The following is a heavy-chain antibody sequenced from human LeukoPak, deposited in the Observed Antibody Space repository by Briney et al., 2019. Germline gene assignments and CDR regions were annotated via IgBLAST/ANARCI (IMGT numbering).Heavy chain of an antibody. CDR1: GGSISSSSYY. J-gene: IGHJ4*02. V-gene: IGHV4-39*01. CDR2: IYYSAST. CDR3: ASLEGGQWLVGVFDY. Sequence: SETLSLTCTVSGGSISSSSYYWGWIRQPPGKGLEWIGSIYYSASTYYNPSLKSRVTISVDTSKNQFSLKLSTVTAADTAVYYCASLEGGQWLVGVFDYWGQGTLVTVSS. D-gene: IGHD6-19*01.